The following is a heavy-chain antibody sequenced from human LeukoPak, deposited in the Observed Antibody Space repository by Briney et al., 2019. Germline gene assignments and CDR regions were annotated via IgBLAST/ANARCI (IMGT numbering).Heavy chain of an antibody. J-gene: IGHJ4*02. D-gene: IGHD6-19*01. Sequence: ASVKVSCKVSGYTLTAFSMHWVRQAPGKGLEWMGGFDSENGETIYAQKFQGRVTMTEDTSIHTAYMELSSLRSEDTALYYCTSLLADLQGYYFDYWGQGTLVTVSS. CDR2: FDSENGET. CDR3: TSLLADLQGYYFDY. V-gene: IGHV1-24*01. CDR1: GYTLTAFS.